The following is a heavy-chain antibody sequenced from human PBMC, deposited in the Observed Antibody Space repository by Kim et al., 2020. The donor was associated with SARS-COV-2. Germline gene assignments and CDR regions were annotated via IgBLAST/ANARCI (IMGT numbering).Heavy chain of an antibody. J-gene: IGHJ4*02. V-gene: IGHV1-69*01. Sequence: QKFQGRVTITADESTSTAYMELSSLRSEDTAVYYCASTYYYDSSGYYEDYWGQGTLVTVSS. D-gene: IGHD3-22*01. CDR3: ASTYYYDSSGYYEDY.